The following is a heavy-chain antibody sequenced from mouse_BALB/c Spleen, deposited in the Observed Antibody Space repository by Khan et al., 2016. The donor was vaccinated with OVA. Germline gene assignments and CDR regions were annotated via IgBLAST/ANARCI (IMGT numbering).Heavy chain of an antibody. J-gene: IGHJ2*01. V-gene: IGHV3-2*02. D-gene: IGHD1-1*01. CDR3: ARGNYYGYYFDY. CDR2: ISYSGGT. CDR1: GYSITSGYA. Sequence: EVQLKQSGPGLVKPSQSLSLTCTVTGYSITSGYAWNWIRQFPGNKLEWMGYISYSGGTSYNPSLKSRISITRDTSKNQFFLQLNSVTTEDTAIYYCARGNYYGYYFDYWGQGTTLTVSS.